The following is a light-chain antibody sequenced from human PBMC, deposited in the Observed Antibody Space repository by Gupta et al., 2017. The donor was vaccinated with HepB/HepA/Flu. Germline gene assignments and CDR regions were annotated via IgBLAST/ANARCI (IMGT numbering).Light chain of an antibody. V-gene: IGKV1-8*01. CDR2: AAS. Sequence: AIRTTQSPSSFYASTGDRVTITCRASQCISSYFAWYKQKPGKAPKLLIYAASTWQSGVPSRFSGSGYGTDFTLTISCRQSEDFAAYYCHLNDSYPPITFGRGTKVEIK. CDR3: HLNDSYPPIT. CDR1: QCISSY. J-gene: IGKJ4*01.